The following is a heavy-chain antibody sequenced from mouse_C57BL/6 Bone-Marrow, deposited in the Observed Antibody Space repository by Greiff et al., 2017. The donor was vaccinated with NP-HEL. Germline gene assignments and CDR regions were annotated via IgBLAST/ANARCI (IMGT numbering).Heavy chain of an antibody. Sequence: VQLQQSGAELARPGASVKLSCKASGYTFTSSGISWVKQRTGQGLEWIGEIYPRSGNTYYNEKFKGQATLPADKSSSTAYLDLRSLTSDGSAVDFCARTLLRSWFAYWGQGTLVTVSA. CDR1: GYTFTSSG. V-gene: IGHV1-81*01. CDR3: ARTLLRSWFAY. D-gene: IGHD1-1*01. CDR2: IYPRSGNT. J-gene: IGHJ3*01.